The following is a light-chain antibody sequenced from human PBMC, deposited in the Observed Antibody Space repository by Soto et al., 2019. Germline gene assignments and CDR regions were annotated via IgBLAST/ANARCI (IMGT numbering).Light chain of an antibody. CDR1: QGISTL. V-gene: IGKV1-12*01. CDR3: QQANSFPLT. Sequence: DIQMTQSPSSVSASVGDRVTITCRASQGISTLFAWYQQKPGKAPNLLIHTASSLQSGVPSRFSGSGSGTDFTLTIRSLQPEDFATYYCQQANSFPLTFGGGTKVEIK. J-gene: IGKJ4*01. CDR2: TAS.